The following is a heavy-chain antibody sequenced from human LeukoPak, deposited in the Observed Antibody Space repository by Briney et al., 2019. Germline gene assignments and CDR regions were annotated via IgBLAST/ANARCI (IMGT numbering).Heavy chain of an antibody. CDR1: VASISGSGYY. CDR3: ARHGLREGYCASGRRAGWFDP. V-gene: IGHV4-39*01. D-gene: IGHD3-10*01. CDR2: INHSGST. J-gene: IGHJ5*02. Sequence: SETLSLTCTVSVASISGSGYYWSWIRQPPGKGLEWIGEINHSGSTNYNPSLKSRVTISVDTSKNQFSLKLSSVTAADRAVYYCARHGLREGYCASGRRAGWFDPWGQGTLVTVSS.